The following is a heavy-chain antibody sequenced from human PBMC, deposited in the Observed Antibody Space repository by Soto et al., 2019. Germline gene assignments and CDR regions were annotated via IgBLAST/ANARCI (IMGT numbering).Heavy chain of an antibody. V-gene: IGHV1-69*06. J-gene: IGHJ4*02. Sequence: QVQLVQSGAEVKKPGSSVKVSCKASGGTFSSYAISWVRQAPGQGLEWMGGIIPIFGTANYAQKFQGRVTITADKSKSTAYMELSSLRSEDTAVYYCATIYGSGSYYNGGYCGQGNLVTVSA. CDR1: GGTFSSYA. CDR2: IIPIFGTA. CDR3: ATIYGSGSYYNGGY. D-gene: IGHD3-10*01.